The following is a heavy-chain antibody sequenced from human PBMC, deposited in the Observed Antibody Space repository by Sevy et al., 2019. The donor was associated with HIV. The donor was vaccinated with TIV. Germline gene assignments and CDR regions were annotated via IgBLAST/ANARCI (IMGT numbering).Heavy chain of an antibody. V-gene: IGHV3-21*01. CDR1: GFTFSSYS. CDR3: ARLRIAARPQGYYGMDV. Sequence: GGSLRLSCAASGFTFSSYSMNWVRQAPGKGLEWVSSISSSSSYIYYADSVKGRFTISRDNAKNSLYLQMNSLRAEDTAVDYCARLRIAARPQGYYGMDVWGQGTTVTVSS. D-gene: IGHD6-6*01. J-gene: IGHJ6*02. CDR2: ISSSSSYI.